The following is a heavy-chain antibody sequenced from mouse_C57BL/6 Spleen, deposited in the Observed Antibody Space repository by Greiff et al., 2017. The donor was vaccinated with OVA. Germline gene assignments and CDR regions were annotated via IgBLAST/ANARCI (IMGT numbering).Heavy chain of an antibody. D-gene: IGHD4-1*01. CDR3: ARWDGCAY. CDR1: GYTFTSYW. Sequence: QVQLQQPGAELVKPGASVKLSCKASGYTFTSYWMQWVKQRPGQGLEWIGEIDPSDSYTNYNQKFKGKATLTVDTSSSTAYMQLSSLTSEDSAVYYCARWDGCAYWGQGTLVTVSA. V-gene: IGHV1-50*01. CDR2: IDPSDSYT. J-gene: IGHJ3*01.